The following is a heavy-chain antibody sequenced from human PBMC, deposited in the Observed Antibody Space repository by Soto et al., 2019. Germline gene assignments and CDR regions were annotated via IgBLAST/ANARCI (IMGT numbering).Heavy chain of an antibody. J-gene: IGHJ4*02. CDR3: AAAQASASGTSYNIFDY. V-gene: IGHV4-59*01. CDR1: RGSINSYY. CDR2: IYYGGST. D-gene: IGHD1-1*01. Sequence: PSETPSLTCTVSRGSINSYYWNWIRQSPGKGPEWVGYIYYGGSTNYNPSLKSRVTISVDASKKQLSLRLTSVTAADTAVYYCAAAQASASGTSYNIFDYWGQGTLVTVSS.